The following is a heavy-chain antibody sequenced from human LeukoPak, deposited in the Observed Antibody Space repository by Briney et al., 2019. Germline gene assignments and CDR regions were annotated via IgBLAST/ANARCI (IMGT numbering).Heavy chain of an antibody. Sequence: SETLSLTGTVSGGSISSSSYYWGWIRQPPGKGLEWIGSIYYSGSTYYNPSLKSRVTISVDTSKNQFSLKLSSVTAADTAVYYCARHAGRDAFDIWGQGTMVTVSS. CDR2: IYYSGST. CDR1: GGSISSSSYY. V-gene: IGHV4-39*01. J-gene: IGHJ3*02. CDR3: ARHAGRDAFDI.